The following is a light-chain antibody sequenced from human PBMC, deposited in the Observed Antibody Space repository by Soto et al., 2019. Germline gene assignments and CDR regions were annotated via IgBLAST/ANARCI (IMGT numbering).Light chain of an antibody. V-gene: IGLV2-11*01. CDR1: SSDVGGYNY. J-gene: IGLJ1*01. Sequence: QSVLTQPRSVSGSPGQSVTISCAGTSSDVGGYNYVSWYQQHPGKAPKFMIYDVSKRPSGVPDRFSGSKSGNTASLTISGLQAEDEADYYCCSYAGRYTYIFGTGTKVTVL. CDR2: DVS. CDR3: CSYAGRYTYI.